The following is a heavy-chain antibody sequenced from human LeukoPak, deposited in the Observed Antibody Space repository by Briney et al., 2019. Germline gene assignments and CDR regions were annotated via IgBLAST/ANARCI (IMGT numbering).Heavy chain of an antibody. Sequence: GGSLRLSCAASGFTFSSYWMNWVRQGPRKGLVWVSRINSDGSTTNYADSVKGRFTISRDNSKNTLYLQMNSLRAEGTAVYYFAKPRLQYFGWLPFDCGGQGPLVAVSA. D-gene: IGHD3-9*01. CDR1: GFTFSSYW. V-gene: IGHV3-74*01. J-gene: IGHJ4*02. CDR2: INSDGSTT. CDR3: AKPRLQYFGWLPFDC.